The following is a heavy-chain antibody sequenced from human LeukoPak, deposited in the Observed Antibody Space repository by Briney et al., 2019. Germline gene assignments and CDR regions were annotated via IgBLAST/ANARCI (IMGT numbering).Heavy chain of an antibody. CDR3: ATVFGKWSTGDYFDY. V-gene: IGHV1-8*01. CDR2: MNPNSGNT. J-gene: IGHJ4*02. CDR1: GYTFTSYD. Sequence: ASVKVSCKASGYTFTSYDINWVRQATGQGLEWMGWMNPNSGNTGYAQKFQGRVTMTRNTSISTAYMELSSLRSEDTAVYYCATVFGKWSTGDYFDYWGQGTLVTVSS. D-gene: IGHD3-10*02.